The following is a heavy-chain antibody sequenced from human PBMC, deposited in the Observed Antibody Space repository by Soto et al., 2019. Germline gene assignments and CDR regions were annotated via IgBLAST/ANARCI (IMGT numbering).Heavy chain of an antibody. J-gene: IGHJ6*02. CDR1: GGSISSGGYY. D-gene: IGHD3-3*01. V-gene: IGHV4-39*01. CDR3: ARHDDFWSGYYHYYYYGMDV. Sequence: SETLSLTCTVSGGSISSGGYYWSWIRQHPGKGLEWIGYIYYSGSTYYNPSLKSRVTISVDTSKNQFSLKLSSVTAADTAVYYCARHDDFWSGYYHYYYYGMDVWGQGTTVTVSS. CDR2: IYYSGST.